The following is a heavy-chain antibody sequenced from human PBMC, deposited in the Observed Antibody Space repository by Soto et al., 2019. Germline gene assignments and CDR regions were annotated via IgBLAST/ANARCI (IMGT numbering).Heavy chain of an antibody. J-gene: IGHJ4*02. CDR1: GIPHDDFS. CDR3: SGEGRHDTTYFSLY. D-gene: IGHD1-1*01. Sequence: SLRLSWTGGGIPHDDFSIIWGSQAPRRGLEGVGLIRNQSYRETSEYAAAVRGRFTISRDTSNGIAYLQMNSLNIDDSADYYCSGEGRHDTTYFSLYWDPGTPVNASS. V-gene: IGHV3-49*04. CDR2: IRNQSYRETS.